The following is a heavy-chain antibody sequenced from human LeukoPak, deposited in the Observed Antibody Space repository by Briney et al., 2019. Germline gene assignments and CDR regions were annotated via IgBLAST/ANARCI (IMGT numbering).Heavy chain of an antibody. J-gene: IGHJ4*02. CDR3: ARGEAGATTDFDY. D-gene: IGHD1-26*01. CDR2: IYYSGST. V-gene: IGHV4-59*01. Sequence: SETLSLTCTVSGDSIKNYYWNWIRQPPGKGLEWIGSIYYSGSTNYNPSLKSRVTISLDTSKNQFSLKLSSVTAADTAVYYCARGEAGATTDFDYWGQGTLVTVSS. CDR1: GDSIKNYY.